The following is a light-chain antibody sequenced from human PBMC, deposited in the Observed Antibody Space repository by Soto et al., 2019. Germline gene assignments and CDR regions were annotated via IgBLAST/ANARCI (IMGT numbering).Light chain of an antibody. CDR1: QSVSSN. CDR2: YAS. CDR3: QQYDNWPRT. J-gene: IGKJ1*01. Sequence: EIVMTQSPATLSVSPGERATLSCRASQSVSSNLAWYQQKPGQAPRRLIYYASTRATGIPARFSGSGSGTEFTLTISSLQSEDFAVYYCQQYDNWPRTFGQGTKVDIK. V-gene: IGKV3-15*01.